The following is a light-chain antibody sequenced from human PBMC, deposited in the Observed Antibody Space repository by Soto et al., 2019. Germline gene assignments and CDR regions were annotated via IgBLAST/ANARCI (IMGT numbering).Light chain of an antibody. CDR3: QQYNSYPRT. J-gene: IGKJ1*01. Sequence: GDRVTITCRASQSISSWLAWYQQKPGKAPKLLIYDASSLESGVPSRFSGSGSGTESTLTISSLQPDDFATYYCQQYNSYPRTFGQGTKVDIK. V-gene: IGKV1-5*01. CDR1: QSISSW. CDR2: DAS.